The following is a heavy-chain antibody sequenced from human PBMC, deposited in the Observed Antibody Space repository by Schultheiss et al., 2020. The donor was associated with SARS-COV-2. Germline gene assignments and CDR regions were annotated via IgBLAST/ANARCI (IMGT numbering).Heavy chain of an antibody. CDR3: AKVSVTGLISDIYYFDY. J-gene: IGHJ4*02. Sequence: GGSLRLSCAASGFTFDDYAMHWVRQAPGKGLEWVSGISWNSGRIEYADSVKGRFTISRDNAKNSLHLQMNSLRPEDTALYYCAKVSVTGLISDIYYFDYWGRGTPVTVSS. CDR1: GFTFDDYA. CDR2: ISWNSGRI. V-gene: IGHV3-9*01. D-gene: IGHD6-19*01.